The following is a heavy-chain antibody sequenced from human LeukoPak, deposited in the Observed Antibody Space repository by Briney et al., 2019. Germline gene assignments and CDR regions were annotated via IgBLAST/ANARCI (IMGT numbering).Heavy chain of an antibody. CDR2: IHYSGSA. D-gene: IGHD5-18*01. CDR1: GGSFSGYY. V-gene: IGHV4-59*12. Sequence: PSETLSLTCAVYGGSFSGYYGSWIRQPPGKGLEWIGNIHYSGSANYNPSLKSRVIISVDTSKNQFSLKLRSVTAADTAVYYCARTHLWLSGDAFDIWGQGTMVTVSS. CDR3: ARTHLWLSGDAFDI. J-gene: IGHJ3*02.